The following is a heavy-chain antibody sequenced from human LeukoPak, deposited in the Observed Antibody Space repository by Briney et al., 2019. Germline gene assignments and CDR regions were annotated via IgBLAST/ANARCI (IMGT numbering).Heavy chain of an antibody. CDR2: ISSSGVTT. J-gene: IGHJ4*02. V-gene: IGHV3-23*01. D-gene: IGHD5-18*01. CDR1: GVTFSNYA. Sequence: GRSLRLSCAASGVTFSNYAINWVRQAPGKGLEWISTISSSGVTTYYADSVKGRFTISRDNSKNTLYLQMNSLRGEDTAVYYCAKAPANYVDTAMGTFYYWGQGTLVTVSS. CDR3: AKAPANYVDTAMGTFYY.